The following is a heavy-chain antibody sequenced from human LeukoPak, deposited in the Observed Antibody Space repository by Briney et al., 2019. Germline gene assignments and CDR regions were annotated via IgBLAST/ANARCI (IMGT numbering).Heavy chain of an antibody. V-gene: IGHV1-46*01. Sequence: ASVKVSCKASGYTFTSYYMHWVRQAPGQGLEWMGIINPSGGSTSYAQKFQGRVTMTRDTSTSTVYMELSSLRSEDTAVYYCARVVSQYGDYAWIVNWFDPWGQGTLVTVSS. CDR1: GYTFTSYY. J-gene: IGHJ5*02. D-gene: IGHD4-17*01. CDR3: ARVVSQYGDYAWIVNWFDP. CDR2: INPSGGST.